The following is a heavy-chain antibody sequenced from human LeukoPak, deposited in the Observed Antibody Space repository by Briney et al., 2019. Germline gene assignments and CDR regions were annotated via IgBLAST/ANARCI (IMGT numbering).Heavy chain of an antibody. J-gene: IGHJ4*02. CDR2: IFASGSG. CDR1: GVSIDTYY. D-gene: IGHD1-26*01. CDR3: ARTDDSGTYQGLFDY. Sequence: SETLSLTCSVSGVSIDTYYWSWIRQPAGKGLEWIGRIFASGSGNYNPSLRGRVTMSVDTSRNQFSLQLTSVTAADTAVYYCARTDDSGTYQGLFDYWGQGTLVTVSS. V-gene: IGHV4-4*07.